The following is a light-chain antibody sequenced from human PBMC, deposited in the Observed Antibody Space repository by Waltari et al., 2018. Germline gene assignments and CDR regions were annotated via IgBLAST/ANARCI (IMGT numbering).Light chain of an antibody. V-gene: IGKV3-11*01. Sequence: EIVLTPSPATPSLSPGERATLSCRASPTVRSYLAWYQQKPGQAPRLLIFDASSRAPGIPAKFSGSGSGTDFTLTVSNLEPEDFAVYYCQQRSNWPYTFGQGTRVEIK. CDR1: PTVRSY. CDR2: DAS. CDR3: QQRSNWPYT. J-gene: IGKJ2*01.